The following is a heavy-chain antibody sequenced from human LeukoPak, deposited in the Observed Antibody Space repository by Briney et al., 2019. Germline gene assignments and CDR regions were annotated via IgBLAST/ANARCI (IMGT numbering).Heavy chain of an antibody. CDR1: GGSISSYY. CDR2: IYYSGST. D-gene: IGHD3-10*01. V-gene: IGHV4-59*08. J-gene: IGHJ4*02. CDR3: ARGGVWFGELLKFDY. Sequence: SETLSLTCTVSGGSISSYYWSWIRQPPGKGLEWIGYIYYSGSTNYNPSLKSRVTISVDTSKNQFSLKLSSVTAADTAVYYCARGGVWFGELLKFDYWGQGTLVTVSS.